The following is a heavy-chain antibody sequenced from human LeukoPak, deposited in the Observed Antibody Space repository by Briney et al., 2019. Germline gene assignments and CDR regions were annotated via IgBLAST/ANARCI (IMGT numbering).Heavy chain of an antibody. CDR2: MNPNSGNT. J-gene: IGHJ4*02. D-gene: IGHD4-17*01. CDR3: ATGNGDYFDY. Sequence: ASVKVSCKASGYTFTSYDINWVRQATGQGLEWMGWMNPNSGNTGYAQKFQGRVTMTEDTSTDTAYMELSSLRSEDTAVYYCATGNGDYFDYWGQGTLVTVSS. CDR1: GYTFTSYD. V-gene: IGHV1-8*02.